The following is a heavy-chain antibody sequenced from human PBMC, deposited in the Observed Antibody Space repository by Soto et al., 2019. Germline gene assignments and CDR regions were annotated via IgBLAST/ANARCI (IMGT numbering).Heavy chain of an antibody. V-gene: IGHV4-39*07. CDR3: AKCITALGPIDY. Sequence: PSETLSLTCTVSGGSISSSSYYWGWIRQPPGKGLEWIGEIYHSGSTNYNPSLKSRVTISVDKSKNQFSLKLSSVTAADTAVYYCAKCITALGPIDYWGLGTLVTVSS. D-gene: IGHD6-6*01. CDR2: IYHSGST. CDR1: GGSISSSSYY. J-gene: IGHJ4*02.